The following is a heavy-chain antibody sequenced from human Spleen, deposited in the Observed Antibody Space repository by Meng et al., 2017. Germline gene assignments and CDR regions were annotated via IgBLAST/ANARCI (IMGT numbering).Heavy chain of an antibody. CDR3: ARDEDISAAGKLFDDY. J-gene: IGHJ4*02. Sequence: VQLQESGPGRVKPSETLSLTCAVSGGSISTNKWWSWLRQPPGKGLGWIGEIYHSGTTSYNPSLKSRITTSVDKSKNQFSLELTSVTAADTAMYYCARDEDISAAGKLFDDYWGQGTLVTVSS. CDR1: GGSISTNKW. CDR2: IYHSGTT. D-gene: IGHD6-25*01. V-gene: IGHV4-4*02.